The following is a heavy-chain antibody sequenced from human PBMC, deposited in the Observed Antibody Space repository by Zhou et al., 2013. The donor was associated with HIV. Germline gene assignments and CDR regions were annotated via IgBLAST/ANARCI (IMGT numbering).Heavy chain of an antibody. V-gene: IGHV1-2*02. J-gene: IGHJ3*02. CDR3: VRDLCASNKDCFGIFDI. Sequence: QLVLVQSGSEVKRPGASVKVSCKASGYNFRGYYIHWVRQAPGQGLEWMGWINPNFGGSNFAQKFQGRVIMTRDTSIGAVYMQFNTLRSDDTAVYYCVRDLCASNKDCFGIFDIWGQGTEIIVSS. CDR2: INPNFGGS. CDR1: GYNFRGYY. D-gene: IGHD2-21*01.